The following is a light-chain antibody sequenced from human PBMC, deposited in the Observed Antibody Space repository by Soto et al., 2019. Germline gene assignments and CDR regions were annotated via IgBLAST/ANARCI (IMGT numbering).Light chain of an antibody. CDR2: DVS. Sequence: QSALTQPRSVSGSPGQSVTISCTGTSSNVDDYNYVSWYQQYPGEVPKLLICDVSRRPSGVPDRFSGSKSGNTASLTISGLQAEDEADYYCCSYAGSYTYVVFGGGTKLTVL. CDR1: SSNVDDYNY. V-gene: IGLV2-11*01. CDR3: CSYAGSYTYVV. J-gene: IGLJ2*01.